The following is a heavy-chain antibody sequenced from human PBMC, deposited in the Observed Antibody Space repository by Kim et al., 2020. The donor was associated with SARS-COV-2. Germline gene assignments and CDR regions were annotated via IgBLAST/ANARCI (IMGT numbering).Heavy chain of an antibody. CDR2: IKQGESEK. Sequence: GGSLRLSCEASGFSFSSYWMTWVRQAPGKGLEWVASIKQGESEKNYVDSVKGRFILSRDNAKNSLYLQMNSLRAEDTAVYYCTALGNWGPGTLVTVSA. V-gene: IGHV3-7*03. CDR3: TALGN. CDR1: GFSFSSYW. J-gene: IGHJ1*01.